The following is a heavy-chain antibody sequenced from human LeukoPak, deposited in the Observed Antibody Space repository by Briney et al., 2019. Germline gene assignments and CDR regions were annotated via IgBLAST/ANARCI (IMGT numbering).Heavy chain of an antibody. CDR1: GGSISSYY. CDR2: IYYSGST. Sequence: PSETLSLTCTVSGGSISSYYWSWIRQPPGKGLEWIGYIYYSGSTNYNPSLKSRVTISVDTSKNQFSLKLSSVTAADTAVYYCARAGIYGSGSYSPNWFDPWGQGTLVTVSS. CDR3: ARAGIYGSGSYSPNWFDP. D-gene: IGHD3-10*01. J-gene: IGHJ5*02. V-gene: IGHV4-59*01.